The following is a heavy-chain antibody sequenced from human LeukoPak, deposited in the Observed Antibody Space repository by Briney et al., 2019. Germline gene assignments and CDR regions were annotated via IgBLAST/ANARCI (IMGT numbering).Heavy chain of an antibody. CDR1: GFTFSSYG. CDR2: ISYDGSNK. J-gene: IGHJ4*02. CDR3: AKGLGDSSGWHFDY. Sequence: GGSLRLSCAASGFTFSSYGMHWVRQAPGKGLEWVAVISYDGSNKYYADSVKGRFTISRDNSKTTLYLQMNSLRAEDTAVYYCAKGLGDSSGWHFDYWGQGTLVTVSS. V-gene: IGHV3-30*18. D-gene: IGHD6-19*01.